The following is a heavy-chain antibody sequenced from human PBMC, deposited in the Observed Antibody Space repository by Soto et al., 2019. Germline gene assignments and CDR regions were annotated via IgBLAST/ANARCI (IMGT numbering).Heavy chain of an antibody. D-gene: IGHD3-22*01. Sequence: SETLSLTCTVSGGSVSSGSYYWSWIRQPPGKGLEWIGYIYYSGSTNYNPSLKSRVTISVDTSKNQFSLKLSSVTAADTAVYYCARAYDSSGGGFDYWGQGTLVTVSS. CDR2: IYYSGST. V-gene: IGHV4-61*01. J-gene: IGHJ4*02. CDR1: GGSVSSGSYY. CDR3: ARAYDSSGGGFDY.